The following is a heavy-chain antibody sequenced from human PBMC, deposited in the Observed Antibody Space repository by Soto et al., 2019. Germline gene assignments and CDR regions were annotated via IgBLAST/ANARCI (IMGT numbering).Heavy chain of an antibody. CDR3: AKDGATSPGYYYYGMDV. V-gene: IGHV3-23*01. CDR2: ISGSGGST. J-gene: IGHJ6*02. D-gene: IGHD1-26*01. CDR1: GFTFSSYA. Sequence: GGSLRLSCAASGFTFSSYAMSWVRQAPGKGLEWVSAISGSGGSTYYADSVKGRFTISGDNSKNTLYLQMNSLRAEDTAVYYCAKDGATSPGYYYYGMDVWGQGTTVTVSS.